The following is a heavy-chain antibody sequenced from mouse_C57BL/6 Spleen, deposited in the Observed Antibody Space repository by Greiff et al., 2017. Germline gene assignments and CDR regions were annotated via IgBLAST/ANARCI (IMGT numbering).Heavy chain of an antibody. Sequence: EVQLQQSGAELVRPGASVKLSCTASGFNIKDDYMHWVKQRPEQGLEWIGWIDPKNGDTEYASKFQGKATITADTSSNTAYLQLSSLTSEDTAVYYCTTSNYAWFAYWGQGTLVTVSA. CDR1: GFNIKDDY. D-gene: IGHD2-5*01. J-gene: IGHJ3*01. V-gene: IGHV14-4*01. CDR3: TTSNYAWFAY. CDR2: IDPKNGDT.